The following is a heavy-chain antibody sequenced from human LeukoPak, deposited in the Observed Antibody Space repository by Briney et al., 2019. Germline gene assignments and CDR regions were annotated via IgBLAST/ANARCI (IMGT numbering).Heavy chain of an antibody. CDR2: INPNSGGT. D-gene: IGHD2-2*01. CDR1: GYTFTGYY. V-gene: IGHV1-2*06. CDR3: ARVAVYCSSTSCFRVWFDP. Sequence: GASVKVSCKASGYTFTGYYMHWVRQAPGQGLEWMGRINPNSGGTNYAQKFQGRVTMTRDMSISTAYMELSRLRSDDTAVYYCARVAVYCSSTSCFRVWFDPWGQGTLVTVSS. J-gene: IGHJ5*02.